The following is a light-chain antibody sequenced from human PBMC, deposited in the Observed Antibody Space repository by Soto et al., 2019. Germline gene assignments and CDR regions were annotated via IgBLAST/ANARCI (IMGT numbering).Light chain of an antibody. Sequence: QSVLTQPPSASGTPGQGVTISCSGSTTNIGGNYFYWYRQLPGTAPKHLIYSNDHRPSGVPERFSASKSATSASLAISSLRSEDEADYYCAVWDYTLSACVFGGGTQLTVL. J-gene: IGLJ3*02. V-gene: IGLV1-47*01. CDR3: AVWDYTLSACV. CDR1: TTNIGGNY. CDR2: SND.